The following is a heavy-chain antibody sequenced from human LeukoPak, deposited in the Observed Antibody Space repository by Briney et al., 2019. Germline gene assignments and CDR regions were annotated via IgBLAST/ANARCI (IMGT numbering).Heavy chain of an antibody. CDR1: GFIFSNYV. CDR3: AREFGELLVYYYYYYMDV. D-gene: IGHD3-10*01. CDR2: VVYGETTT. V-gene: IGHV3-23*01. J-gene: IGHJ6*03. Sequence: PGGSLRLSCAGSGFIFSNYVLSWVRQAPGKGLEWVSSVVYGETTTYYTSSVKGRFTISRDNSKSTLYLQMDSLRAEDTAVYYCAREFGELLVYYYYYYMDVWGKGTTVTISS.